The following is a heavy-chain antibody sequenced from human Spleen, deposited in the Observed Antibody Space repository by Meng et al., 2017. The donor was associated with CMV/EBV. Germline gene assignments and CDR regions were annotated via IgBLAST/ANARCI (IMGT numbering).Heavy chain of an antibody. Sequence: GSISSNYWSWIRQPPGKGLEWIGYIHDSGSTNYNPSLKSRVTISVDTSKNHFSLKLTSVTAADTAVYFCARGSGGAYCGGDCYPLDPWGQGTLVTVSS. CDR2: IHDSGST. D-gene: IGHD2-21*02. CDR1: GSISSNY. V-gene: IGHV4-59*01. CDR3: ARGSGGAYCGGDCYPLDP. J-gene: IGHJ5*02.